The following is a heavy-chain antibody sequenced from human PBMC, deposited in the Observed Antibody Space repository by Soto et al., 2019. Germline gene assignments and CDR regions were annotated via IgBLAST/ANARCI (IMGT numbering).Heavy chain of an antibody. Sequence: GGSLRLSCTASGFTFGDYAMSWFRQAPGKGLEGVGFIRSKAYGGTTEYAASVKGRLTIPSDDSKSIAYLQMNSLKTEDTAVYYCTRRYDFWSGYHNTSFDYWGQGTLVTVSS. CDR2: IRSKAYGGTT. CDR3: TRRYDFWSGYHNTSFDY. D-gene: IGHD3-3*01. V-gene: IGHV3-49*03. CDR1: GFTFGDYA. J-gene: IGHJ4*02.